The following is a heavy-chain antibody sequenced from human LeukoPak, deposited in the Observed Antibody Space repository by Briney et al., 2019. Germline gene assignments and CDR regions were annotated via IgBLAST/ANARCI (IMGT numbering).Heavy chain of an antibody. D-gene: IGHD3-16*02. Sequence: GGSLRLSCAASGFTFSSYWMSWVRQAPGKGLEWVAVIKQDGTEKYYVDSVKGRFTISRDNSKNTLYLQMNSLRAEDTAVYYCAKGEKTRPFGGVIDYWGQGTLVTVSS. CDR2: IKQDGTEK. CDR1: GFTFSSYW. V-gene: IGHV3-7*03. J-gene: IGHJ4*02. CDR3: AKGEKTRPFGGVIDY.